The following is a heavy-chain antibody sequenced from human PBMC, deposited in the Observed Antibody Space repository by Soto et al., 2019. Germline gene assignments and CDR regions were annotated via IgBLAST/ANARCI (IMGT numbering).Heavy chain of an antibody. J-gene: IGHJ6*03. V-gene: IGHV3-21*01. CDR3: ARDGAYCSGTGCRDYYHYMDV. CDR1: GFSFSDYS. CDR2: ISGSSTYV. Sequence: EVQLVESGGGLVKPGGSLRLSCAASGFSFSDYSMNWVRQAPGKGLEWVSSISGSSTYVYYADSLKGRFTVSRDNAEKSLYLQMNSLRAEDTAVYYCARDGAYCSGTGCRDYYHYMDVLGKGTTVTVSS. D-gene: IGHD2-2*01.